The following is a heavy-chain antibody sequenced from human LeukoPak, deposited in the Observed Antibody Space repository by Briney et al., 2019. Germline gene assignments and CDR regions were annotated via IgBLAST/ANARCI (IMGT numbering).Heavy chain of an antibody. Sequence: GASVKVSCKASGYTFTSYGISWVRQAPGQGLEWMGWISAYNGNTNYAQKLQGRVTMTTDTSTSTAYMELRSLRSDDTAVYYCARGYPVNYYDSSGYYQDEYYFDYWGQGTLVTVSS. V-gene: IGHV1-18*01. CDR3: ARGYPVNYYDSSGYYQDEYYFDY. D-gene: IGHD3-22*01. CDR1: GYTFTSYG. J-gene: IGHJ4*02. CDR2: ISAYNGNT.